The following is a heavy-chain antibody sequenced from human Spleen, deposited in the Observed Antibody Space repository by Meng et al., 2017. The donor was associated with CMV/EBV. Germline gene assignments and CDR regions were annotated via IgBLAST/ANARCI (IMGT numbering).Heavy chain of an antibody. CDR3: ARALGRWLTGDNYYYGMDV. Sequence: SVKVSCKASGYTFTSYTISWVRQAPGQGLEWMGRIIPILGIANYAQKFQGRVTITADKSTSTAYMELSSLRSEDTAVYYCARALGRWLTGDNYYYGMDVWGQGTTVTVSS. CDR1: GYTFTSYT. D-gene: IGHD7-27*01. J-gene: IGHJ6*02. CDR2: IIPILGIA. V-gene: IGHV1-69*02.